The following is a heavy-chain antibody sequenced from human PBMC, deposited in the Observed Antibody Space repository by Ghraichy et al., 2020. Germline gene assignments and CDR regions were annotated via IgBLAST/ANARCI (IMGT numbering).Heavy chain of an antibody. V-gene: IGHV3-33*01. Sequence: GGSLRLSCAASGFTFSSYGMHWVRQAPGKGLEWVAVIWYDGSNKYYADSVKGRFTISRDNSKNTLYLQMNSLRAEDTAVYYCARDEYYDSSGYYYPYGMDVWGQGTTVTVSS. D-gene: IGHD3-22*01. CDR3: ARDEYYDSSGYYYPYGMDV. CDR2: IWYDGSNK. CDR1: GFTFSSYG. J-gene: IGHJ6*02.